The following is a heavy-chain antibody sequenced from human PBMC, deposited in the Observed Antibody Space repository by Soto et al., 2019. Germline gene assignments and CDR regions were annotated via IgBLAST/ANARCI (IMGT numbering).Heavy chain of an antibody. CDR2: IYHSGST. CDR1: GYSISSGYY. Sequence: SETLSLTCAVSGYSISSGYYWGWIRQPPGKGLEWIGSIYHSGSTYYNPSLKSRVTISVDTSKNQFSMKLSSVTAAHTAVYYCAIIPGYYDSSGPNDAFDIWGQGTMVT. D-gene: IGHD3-22*01. V-gene: IGHV4-38-2*01. CDR3: AIIPGYYDSSGPNDAFDI. J-gene: IGHJ3*02.